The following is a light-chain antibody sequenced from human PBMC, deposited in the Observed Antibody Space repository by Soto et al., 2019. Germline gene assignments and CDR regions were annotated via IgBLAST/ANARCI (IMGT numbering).Light chain of an antibody. CDR1: SSDVGGYNH. Sequence: QSALTQPPSASGSPGQSVTISCTGTSSDVGGYNHVSWYQQHPGKAPRLMIYGVDKRPSGVPDRFSGSKSGNTASLTVAGLQAEDEADYYCSSYAGNTNVVFGGGTKLPVL. CDR2: GVD. J-gene: IGLJ2*01. V-gene: IGLV2-8*01. CDR3: SSYAGNTNVV.